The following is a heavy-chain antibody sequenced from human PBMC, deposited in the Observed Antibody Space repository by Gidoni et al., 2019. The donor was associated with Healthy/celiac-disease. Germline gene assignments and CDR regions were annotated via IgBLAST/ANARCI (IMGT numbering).Heavy chain of an antibody. CDR2: ISWNSGSI. CDR3: AKANSGGTSGNGMDV. D-gene: IGHD2-15*01. Sequence: EVQLVESGGGLVQPGRSLRLSCAASGFTFDDYAMHWVRQAPGKGLEWVSGISWNSGSIGYADSVKGRFTISRDNAKNSLYLQMNSLRAEDTALYYCAKANSGGTSGNGMDVWGQGTTVTVSS. V-gene: IGHV3-9*01. J-gene: IGHJ6*02. CDR1: GFTFDDYA.